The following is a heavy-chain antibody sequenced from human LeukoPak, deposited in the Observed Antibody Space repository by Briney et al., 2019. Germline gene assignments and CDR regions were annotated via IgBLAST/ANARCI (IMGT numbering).Heavy chain of an antibody. CDR2: IHHSGSS. CDR3: ARDKHNQYYYGSVASEDNWFDP. CDR1: ADSLSSGGHY. J-gene: IGHJ5*02. V-gene: IGHV4-31*03. D-gene: IGHD3-10*01. Sequence: PSQTLSLTCTVSADSLSSGGHYWAWIRQLPGKGLESIGFIHHSGSSRHNPSLKDRVAISVDASRKQFALRLSSVTAADTAVYYCARDKHNQYYYGSVASEDNWFDPWGQGTLVTVSS.